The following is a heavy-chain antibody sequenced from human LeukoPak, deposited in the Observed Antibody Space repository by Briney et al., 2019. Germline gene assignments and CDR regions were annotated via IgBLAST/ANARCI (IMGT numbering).Heavy chain of an antibody. D-gene: IGHD6-19*01. CDR3: AKDGSSSGWYDY. CDR1: GFTFDDYG. CDR2: INWNGDTA. V-gene: IGHV3-20*04. Sequence: PGGSLRLSCAASGFTFDDYGMSWVRQAPGKGLEWVGGINWNGDTAGYTNSVKGRFTISRDNAKKSLYLQMNSLRVEDTAVYYCAKDGSSSGWYDYWGQGTLVTVSS. J-gene: IGHJ4*02.